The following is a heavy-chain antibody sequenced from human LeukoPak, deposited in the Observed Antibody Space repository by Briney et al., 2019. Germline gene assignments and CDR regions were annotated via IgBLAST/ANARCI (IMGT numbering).Heavy chain of an antibody. Sequence: GGSLRLSCAASGFTFSSYAMSWVRQAPGKGLEWVSAISGSGGSTYYADSVKGRSTISRDNSKNTLYLQMNSLRAEDTAVYYCAKHSIAVAGTPYFDYWAREPWSPSPQ. CDR2: ISGSGGST. CDR3: AKHSIAVAGTPYFDY. J-gene: IGHJ4*02. CDR1: GFTFSSYA. D-gene: IGHD6-19*01. V-gene: IGHV3-23*01.